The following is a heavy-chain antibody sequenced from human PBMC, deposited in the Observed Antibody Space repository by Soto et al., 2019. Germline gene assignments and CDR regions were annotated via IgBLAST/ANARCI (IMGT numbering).Heavy chain of an antibody. CDR3: ASAASRYCSSTSCYYFDY. J-gene: IGHJ4*02. CDR1: GGSVSSGSYY. CDR2: IYYSGST. Sequence: PSETLSLTCAVSGGSVSSGSYYWSWIRQPPGKGLEWIGYIYYSGSTNYNPSLKSRVTISVDKSKNQFSLKLSSVTAAGTAVYYCASAASRYCSSTSCYYFDYWGQGTLVTVSS. V-gene: IGHV4-61*01. D-gene: IGHD2-2*01.